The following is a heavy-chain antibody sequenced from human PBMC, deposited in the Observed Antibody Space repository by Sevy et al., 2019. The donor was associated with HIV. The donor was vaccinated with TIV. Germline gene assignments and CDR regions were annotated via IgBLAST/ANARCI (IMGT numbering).Heavy chain of an antibody. CDR1: GFTFSSYA. J-gene: IGHJ4*02. Sequence: GGSLRLSCAASGFTFSSYAMHWVRQAPGKGLEYVSAISSNGGSTYYANSVKGRFTISRDNSKNTLYLQMGSLRAEERAVYYCARDRTTDEWDDFWSGYYFYYWGQGTLVTVSS. CDR3: ARDRTTDEWDDFWSGYYFYY. V-gene: IGHV3-64*01. D-gene: IGHD3-3*01. CDR2: ISSNGGST.